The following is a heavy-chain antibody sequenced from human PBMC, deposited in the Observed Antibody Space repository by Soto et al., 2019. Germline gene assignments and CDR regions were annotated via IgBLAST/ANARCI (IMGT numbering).Heavy chain of an antibody. V-gene: IGHV3-33*01. J-gene: IGHJ4*02. CDR3: ARDKDIKYAIPMYYFDY. D-gene: IGHD2-8*01. Sequence: GGSLRLSCAASGFTFSSYGMHWVRQAPGKGLEWVAVIWYDGSNKYYADSVKGRFTISRDNSKNTLYLQMNSLRAEDTAVYYCARDKDIKYAIPMYYFDYWGQGTLVTVSS. CDR1: GFTFSSYG. CDR2: IWYDGSNK.